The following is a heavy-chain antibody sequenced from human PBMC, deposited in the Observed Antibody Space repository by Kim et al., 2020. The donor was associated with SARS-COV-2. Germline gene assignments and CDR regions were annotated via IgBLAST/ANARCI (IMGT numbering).Heavy chain of an antibody. CDR3: ARGFGGSCKKKEFDY. CDR1: GFTFSSYD. V-gene: IGHV3-13*01. J-gene: IGHJ4*02. CDR2: IGTAGDT. Sequence: GGSLRLSCAASGFTFSSYDMHWVRQATGKGLEWVSAIGTAGDTYYPGSVKGRFTISRENAKNSLYLQMNSLRAGDTAVYYCARGFGGSCKKKEFDYWGQGTLVTVSS. D-gene: IGHD2-15*01.